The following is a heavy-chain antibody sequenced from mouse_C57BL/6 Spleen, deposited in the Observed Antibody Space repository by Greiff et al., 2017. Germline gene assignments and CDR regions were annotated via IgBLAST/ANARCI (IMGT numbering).Heavy chain of an antibody. J-gene: IGHJ3*01. CDR3: ARTPTKGRGLAY. D-gene: IGHD3-3*01. CDR1: GYTFTSYW. CDR2: IYPSDSET. V-gene: IGHV1-61*01. Sequence: VQLQQPGAELVRPGSSVKLSCKASGYTFTSYWMDWVKQRPGQGLEWIGNIYPSDSETHYNQKFKDKATLTVDKSSSTAYVQLSSLTSEDSAVYDYARTPTKGRGLAYWGQGTLGTVSA.